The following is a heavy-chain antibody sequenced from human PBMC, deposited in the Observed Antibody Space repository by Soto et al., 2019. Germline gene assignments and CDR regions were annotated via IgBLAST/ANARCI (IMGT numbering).Heavy chain of an antibody. CDR1: GFTFSSYA. CDR3: ARDGYNWYFDL. Sequence: QVQLVESGGGVVQPGRSLRLSCAASGFTFSSYAMHWVRQAPGKGLEWVAVISYDGSNKYYADSVKGRFTISRDNSKNTLYLQMNSLRAEDTAVYYCARDGYNWYFDLWGRGTLVTVSS. J-gene: IGHJ2*01. CDR2: ISYDGSNK. V-gene: IGHV3-30-3*01. D-gene: IGHD5-18*01.